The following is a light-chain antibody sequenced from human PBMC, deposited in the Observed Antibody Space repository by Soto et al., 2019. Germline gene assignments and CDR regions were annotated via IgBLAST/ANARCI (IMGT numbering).Light chain of an antibody. CDR1: SSDIGGYKY. Sequence: QSALTQPASVSGSPGQSITISCTGTSSDIGGYKYVSWYQQHPAKAPKLLIYEVSHRPSGVSNRFSGSKSANTASLTISGLQNEDEADYYCSSYTSSNTLIFGGGTKVTVL. V-gene: IGLV2-14*01. CDR3: SSYTSSNTLI. CDR2: EVS. J-gene: IGLJ2*01.